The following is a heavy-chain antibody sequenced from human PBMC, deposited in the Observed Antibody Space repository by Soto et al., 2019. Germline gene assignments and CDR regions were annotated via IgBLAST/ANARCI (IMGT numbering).Heavy chain of an antibody. CDR1: GGSISSSSYY. D-gene: IGHD3-22*01. J-gene: IGHJ5*02. CDR3: ARHLVPYYYDYPTWFDP. Sequence: SETLSLTCTVSGGSISSSSYYWGWIRQPPGKGLEWIGSIYYSGSTYYNPSLKSRVTISVDTSKNQFSLKLSSVTAADTAVYYCARHLVPYYYDYPTWFDPWGQGTLVTVSS. V-gene: IGHV4-39*01. CDR2: IYYSGST.